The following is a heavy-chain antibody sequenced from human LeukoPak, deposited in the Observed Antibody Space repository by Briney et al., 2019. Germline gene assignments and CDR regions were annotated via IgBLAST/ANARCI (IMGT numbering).Heavy chain of an antibody. J-gene: IGHJ4*02. CDR2: IWNDGSNK. CDR1: GFTFSIYG. V-gene: IGHV3-33*01. CDR3: ARASGPFDY. Sequence: GGSLRLSCVASGFTFSIYGMHWVRQAPGKGLEWVAVIWNDGSNKYYADSVKGWFTISRDNSKNTLYLQMSSLRAEDTAVYSCARASGPFDYWGQGTLVTVSS. D-gene: IGHD3-10*01.